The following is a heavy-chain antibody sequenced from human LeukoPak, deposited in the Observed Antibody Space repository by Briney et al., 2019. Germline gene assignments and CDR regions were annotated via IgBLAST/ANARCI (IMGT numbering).Heavy chain of an antibody. CDR3: ARADSVPAGDYHYWYMDV. CDR1: GFTLTGYY. J-gene: IGHJ6*03. CDR2: IKPNSGDT. Sequence: GASVKVSCKASGFTLTGYYMHWVRQDPRQGLQWMGWIKPNSGDTGYAQKFQGRVTMTRDTSISTVYMELSSLRSDDTAVYYCARADSVPAGDYHYWYMDVWGKGTTVTVSS. D-gene: IGHD2-2*01. V-gene: IGHV1-2*02.